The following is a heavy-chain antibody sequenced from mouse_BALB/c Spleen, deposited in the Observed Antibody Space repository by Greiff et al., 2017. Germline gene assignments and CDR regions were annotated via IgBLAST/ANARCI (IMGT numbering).Heavy chain of an antibody. D-gene: IGHD2-3*01. J-gene: IGHJ3*01. V-gene: IGHV1-69*02. CDR1: GYTFTSYW. Sequence: VKLQQPGAELVKPGASVKLSCKASGYTFTSYWMHWVKQRPGQGLEWIGEIDPSDSYTNYNQKFKGKATLTVDKSSSTAYMQLSSLTSEDSAVYYCARDDGYYLAWFAYWGQGTLVTVSA. CDR3: ARDDGYYLAWFAY. CDR2: IDPSDSYT.